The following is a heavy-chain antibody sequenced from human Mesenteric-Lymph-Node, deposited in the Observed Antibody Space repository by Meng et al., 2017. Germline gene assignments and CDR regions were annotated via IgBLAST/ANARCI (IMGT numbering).Heavy chain of an antibody. Sequence: GSLRLSCAVYGGSFSGYYWSWIRQPPGKWLEWIGEINHSGSTNYNPSLKSRVTISVDTSKNQFSLKLSSVTAADTAVYYCARVGGIGSSSWYYGYWGQGTLVTVSS. V-gene: IGHV4-34*01. D-gene: IGHD6-13*01. CDR1: GGSFSGYY. J-gene: IGHJ4*02. CDR3: ARVGGIGSSSWYYGY. CDR2: INHSGST.